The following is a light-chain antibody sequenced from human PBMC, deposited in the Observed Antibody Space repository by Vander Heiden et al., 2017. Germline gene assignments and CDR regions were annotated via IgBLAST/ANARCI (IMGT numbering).Light chain of an antibody. CDR2: GAS. J-gene: IGKJ1*01. CDR1: QGIGNF. CDR3: QRNNSYPRT. V-gene: IGKV1-16*02. Sequence: DIQMTQSPSSLPASVGDRVTITSRASQGIGNFLAWFQQKPGKAPKSLIYGASSLQTGVPSKFSGRASGTDFTLTISSLHPEDFGTYCCQRNNSYPRTFGQGTKVEIK.